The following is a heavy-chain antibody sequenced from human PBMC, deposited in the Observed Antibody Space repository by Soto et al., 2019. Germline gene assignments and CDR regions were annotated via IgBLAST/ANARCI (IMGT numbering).Heavy chain of an antibody. Sequence: SETLSLTCTVSGGSISSGGYYWSWIRQHPGKGLEWIGYIYYGGSTYYNPSLKSRATISGDTSKNQFSLKLSSVAAADTAVYYCARGGYYYENSGQNAYDYWGQGILVTVSS. CDR2: IYYGGST. D-gene: IGHD3-22*01. CDR1: GGSISSGGYY. CDR3: ARGGYYYENSGQNAYDY. V-gene: IGHV4-31*03. J-gene: IGHJ4*01.